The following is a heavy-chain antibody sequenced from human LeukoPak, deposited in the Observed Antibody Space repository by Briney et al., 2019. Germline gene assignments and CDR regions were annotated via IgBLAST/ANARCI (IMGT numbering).Heavy chain of an antibody. Sequence: SETLSLTCAVCGGSFSGYYWSWIRQPPGKGLECIGYIHYTGSTNYNPSLKSRVTISVETSKNQFSLKLKSVTAADTAVYYCARGGYYGSGNDFRFDPWGQGTLVTVSS. CDR3: ARGGYYGSGNDFRFDP. CDR2: IHYTGST. V-gene: IGHV4-59*01. J-gene: IGHJ5*02. CDR1: GGSFSGYY. D-gene: IGHD3-10*01.